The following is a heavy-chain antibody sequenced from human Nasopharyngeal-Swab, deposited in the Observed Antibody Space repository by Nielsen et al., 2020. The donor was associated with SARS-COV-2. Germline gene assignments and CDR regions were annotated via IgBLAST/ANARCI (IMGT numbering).Heavy chain of an antibody. J-gene: IGHJ5*02. CDR1: GFTFSSYG. D-gene: IGHD2-2*01. CDR2: IWYDGSNK. Sequence: GESLKISCAASGFTFSSYGMHWVRQAPGKGLEWVAVIWYDGSNKYYADSVKGRFTISRDNSKYTLYLQMNSLRAEDTAVYYCATSAPYCSSTSCSYWFDPWGQGTLVTVSS. V-gene: IGHV3-33*08. CDR3: ATSAPYCSSTSCSYWFDP.